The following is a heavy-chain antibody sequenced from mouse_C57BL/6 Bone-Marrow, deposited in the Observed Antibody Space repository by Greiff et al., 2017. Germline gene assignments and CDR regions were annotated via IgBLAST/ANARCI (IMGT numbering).Heavy chain of an antibody. D-gene: IGHD2-4*01. J-gene: IGHJ3*01. CDR1: GYTFTGYW. CDR2: ILPGSGST. CDR3: AGEGIYYDYEGGPWFAY. V-gene: IGHV1-9*01. Sequence: QVQLQQSGAELMKPGASVKLSCKATGYTFTGYWIEWVKQRPGHGLEWIGEILPGSGSTTYNEKFKGKAPFTADTSSNTAYMQLSSLTTEDSAIYYCAGEGIYYDYEGGPWFAYWGQGTLVTVSA.